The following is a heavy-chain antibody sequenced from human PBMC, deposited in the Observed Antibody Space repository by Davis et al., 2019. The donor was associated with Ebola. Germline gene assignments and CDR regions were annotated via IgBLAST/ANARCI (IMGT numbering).Heavy chain of an antibody. J-gene: IGHJ4*02. D-gene: IGHD3/OR15-3a*01. CDR3: ARNRAGGDWLTSSYFDY. V-gene: IGHV4-59*01. CDR2: IYYSGST. CDR1: GGSTSSYY. Sequence: SETLSLTCTVSGGSTSSYYWSWIRQPPGKGLEWIGYIYYSGSTNYNPSLKSRVTISVDTSKNQFSLKLSSVTAADTAVYYCARNRAGGDWLTSSYFDYWGQGTLVTVSS.